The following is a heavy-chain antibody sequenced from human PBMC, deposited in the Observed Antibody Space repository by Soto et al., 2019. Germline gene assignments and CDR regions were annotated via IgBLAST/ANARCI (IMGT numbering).Heavy chain of an antibody. D-gene: IGHD5-12*01. V-gene: IGHV1-2*04. CDR2: INPNSGVT. J-gene: IGHJ6*02. Sequence: ASVKISCKASGYTFTGYYMHWLRQAPGQGLEWMGWINPNSGVTNYSQEFQGWVTMTRDTSISTAYMALSRLRSDDTAVYYCEREGDSGHDNYGMDVWGQGTTVTVSS. CDR1: GYTFTGYY. CDR3: EREGDSGHDNYGMDV.